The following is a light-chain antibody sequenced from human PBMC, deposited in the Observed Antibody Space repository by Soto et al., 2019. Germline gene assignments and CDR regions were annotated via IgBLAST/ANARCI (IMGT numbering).Light chain of an antibody. CDR2: EVR. V-gene: IGLV2-23*02. CDR1: NRDVGSYNL. CDR3: CSYAGSDIWV. Sequence: QSALTQPASVSGSPGQSITIACTGTNRDVGSYNLVSWYQQRPGEAPKLIISEVRNRPSGISYRFSGSKSGNTASLTISGLQAEDEADYYCCSYAGSDIWVFGGGTKLTVL. J-gene: IGLJ3*02.